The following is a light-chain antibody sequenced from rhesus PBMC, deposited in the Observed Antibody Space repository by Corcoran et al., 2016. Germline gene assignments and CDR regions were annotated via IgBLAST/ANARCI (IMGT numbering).Light chain of an antibody. J-gene: IGKJ1*01. Sequence: DIQMTQSPSSLSASVGDRVTITCRASQGIRNHLNWYQQKPGKAPKLLIYYGKRLESGVPSRFSGSGAGTAFTLTISSLQPEDVAADYCQQYSTVPWAFGQGTKVEI. V-gene: IGKV1-32*01. CDR1: QGIRNH. CDR3: QQYSTVPWA. CDR2: YGK.